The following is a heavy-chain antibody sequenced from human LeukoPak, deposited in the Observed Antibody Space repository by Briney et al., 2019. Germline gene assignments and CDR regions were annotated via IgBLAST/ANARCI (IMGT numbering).Heavy chain of an antibody. V-gene: IGHV4-4*09. CDR1: GDPAISSFY. Sequence: PSETLSLTCTVSGDPAISSFYWSWIRQPPGKGLEWIGFMDASGNTKYNSSLKSRVAISGDVSKKQFSLKLSSLTAADTAIYYCASFMIREERAYFYDYWGRGTLVTVSS. CDR3: ASFMIREERAYFYDY. CDR2: MDASGNT. D-gene: IGHD3-10*01. J-gene: IGHJ4*02.